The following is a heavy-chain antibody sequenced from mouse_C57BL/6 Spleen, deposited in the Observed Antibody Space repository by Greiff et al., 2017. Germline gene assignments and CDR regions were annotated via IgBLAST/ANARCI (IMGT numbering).Heavy chain of an antibody. D-gene: IGHD3-3*01. CDR1: GYAFSSYW. CDR3: ARRGDSYYFDY. V-gene: IGHV1-80*01. J-gene: IGHJ2*01. Sequence: VKLQESGAELVKPGASVKISCKASGYAFSSYWMNWVKQRPGKGLEWIGQIYPGDGDTNYNGKFKGKATLTADKSSSTAYMQLSSLTSEDSAVYFCARRGDSYYFDYWGQGTTLTVSS. CDR2: IYPGDGDT.